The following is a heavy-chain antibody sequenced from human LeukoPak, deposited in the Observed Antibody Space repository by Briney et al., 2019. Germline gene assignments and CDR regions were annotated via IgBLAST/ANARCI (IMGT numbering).Heavy chain of an antibody. J-gene: IGHJ6*02. CDR1: GGSISSYY. D-gene: IGHD2-2*01. CDR3: ARDKGTVVVPATNTNYYYYYGMDV. V-gene: IGHV4-59*01. Sequence: PSETLSLTCTVSGGSISSYYWSWIRQPPGKGLEWIGYIYYSGSTNYNPSLKSRVTISVDTSKNQFSLKLSSVTAADTAVYYCARDKGTVVVPATNTNYYYYYGMDVWGQGTTVTVSS. CDR2: IYYSGST.